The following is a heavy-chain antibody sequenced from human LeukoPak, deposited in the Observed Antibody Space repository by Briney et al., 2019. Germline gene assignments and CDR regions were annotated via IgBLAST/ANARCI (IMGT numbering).Heavy chain of an antibody. D-gene: IGHD3-22*01. V-gene: IGHV3-30*02. CDR2: IRYDGINK. J-gene: IGHJ2*01. CDR1: GFIFSSHA. CDR3: AKQSSYYDSSGYYLNWYFDL. Sequence: PGGSLRLSCAASGFIFSSHAMNWVRQAPGKGLEWVAFIRYDGINKYYADSVKGRFTISRDNAKNTLYLQMNSLRAEDTAVYYCAKQSSYYDSSGYYLNWYFDLWGRGTLVTVSS.